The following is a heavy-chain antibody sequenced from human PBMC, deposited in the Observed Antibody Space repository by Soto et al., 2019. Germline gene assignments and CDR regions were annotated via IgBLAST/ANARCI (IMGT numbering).Heavy chain of an antibody. D-gene: IGHD2-2*01. CDR1: GGTFSSYA. V-gene: IGHV1-69*13. CDR3: ARVVVPAASGRSYCYYGMDV. Sequence: SVEVSCKXSGGTFSSYAISWVRQAPGQGLEWMGGIIPIFGTANYAQKFQGRVTITADESTSTAYMELSSLRSEDTAVYYCARVVVPAASGRSYCYYGMDVWGQGTTVTVSS. CDR2: IIPIFGTA. J-gene: IGHJ6*02.